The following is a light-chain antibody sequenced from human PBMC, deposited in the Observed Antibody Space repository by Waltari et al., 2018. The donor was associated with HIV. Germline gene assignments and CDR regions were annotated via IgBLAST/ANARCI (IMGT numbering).Light chain of an antibody. V-gene: IGLV1-44*01. CDR1: STNIGSNI. J-gene: IGLJ3*02. CDR2: SND. CDR3: AAWDDSLNGM. Sequence: QSVLTQPPSVSGTPGQNVTISRSGSSTNIGSNIVTWYQQVPEAAPKLLIYSNDQRPSGVPDRFSGSKSGTSASLAISGLQSADEADYYCAAWDDSLNGMFGGGTKLTV.